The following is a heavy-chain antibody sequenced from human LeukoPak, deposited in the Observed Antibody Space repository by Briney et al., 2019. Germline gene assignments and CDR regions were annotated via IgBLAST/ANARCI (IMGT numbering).Heavy chain of an antibody. CDR1: GGSISSYY. V-gene: IGHV4-59*01. Sequence: KPSETLSLTCTVSGGSISSYYWSWIRQPPGKGLEWIGYIYYSGSTNYNPSLKSRVTISVDTSKNQFSLKLSSVTAADTAVYYCARVRGGNYYDSSGTQLAFDIWGQGTMVTVSS. D-gene: IGHD3-22*01. J-gene: IGHJ3*02. CDR3: ARVRGGNYYDSSGTQLAFDI. CDR2: IYYSGST.